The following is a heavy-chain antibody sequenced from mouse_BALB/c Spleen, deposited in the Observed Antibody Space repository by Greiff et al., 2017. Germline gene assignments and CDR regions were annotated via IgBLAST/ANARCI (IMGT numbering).Heavy chain of an antibody. Sequence: EVMLVESGGGLVQPGGSRKLSCAASGFTFSDYGMAWVRQAPGKGPEWVAFISNLAYSIYYADTVTGRFTISRENAKNTLYLEMSSLRSEDTAMYYCARDSITTVVPYAMDYWGQGTSVTVSS. CDR3: ARDSITTVVPYAMDY. CDR2: ISNLAYSI. V-gene: IGHV5-15*02. CDR1: GFTFSDYG. D-gene: IGHD1-1*01. J-gene: IGHJ4*01.